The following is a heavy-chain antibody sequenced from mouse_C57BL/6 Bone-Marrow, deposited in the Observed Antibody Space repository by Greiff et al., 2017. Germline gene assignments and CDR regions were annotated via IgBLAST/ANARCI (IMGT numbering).Heavy chain of an antibody. CDR3: TTEGDDGYYYAMDY. Sequence: VQLQQSGAELVRPGASVKLSCTASGFNIKDYYMHWVKQRPEQGLEWIGRLDPEDGDTEYAPKFQGKATMTADTSSNTSYLQLSSLTSEDTAVYYCTTEGDDGYYYAMDYWGQGTSVTVAS. J-gene: IGHJ4*01. CDR1: GFNIKDYY. V-gene: IGHV14-1*01. CDR2: LDPEDGDT. D-gene: IGHD2-3*01.